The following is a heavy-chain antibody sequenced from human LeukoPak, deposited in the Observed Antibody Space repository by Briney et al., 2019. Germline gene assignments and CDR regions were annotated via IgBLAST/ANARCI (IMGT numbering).Heavy chain of an antibody. CDR3: VRQQTPHGNFDY. D-gene: IGHD1-1*01. V-gene: IGHV3-9*01. J-gene: IGHJ4*02. CDR2: ISWNSGSI. Sequence: PGRSLRLSCAASGFTFDDYAMHWVRQAPGKGLEWVSGISWNSGSIGYADSVKGRFTISRDNAKNSLYLQMNSLRAEDTALYYCVRQQTPHGNFDYWGQGTLVTVSS. CDR1: GFTFDDYA.